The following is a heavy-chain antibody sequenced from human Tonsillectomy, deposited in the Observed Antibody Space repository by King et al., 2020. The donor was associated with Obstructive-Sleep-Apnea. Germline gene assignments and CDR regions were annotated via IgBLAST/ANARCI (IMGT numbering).Heavy chain of an antibody. CDR2: IIPILGIA. Sequence: QLVQSGAEVKKPGSSVKVSCKASGGTFSSYAFSWVRQAPGQGLEWMGRIIPILGIANYAQKFQGRFTITADKSSSTAYMELSSLGSEDTAVYYCARDWDGDYVIDYWGQGTLVTVSS. CDR3: ARDWDGDYVIDY. D-gene: IGHD4-17*01. J-gene: IGHJ4*02. CDR1: GGTFSSYA. V-gene: IGHV1-69*09.